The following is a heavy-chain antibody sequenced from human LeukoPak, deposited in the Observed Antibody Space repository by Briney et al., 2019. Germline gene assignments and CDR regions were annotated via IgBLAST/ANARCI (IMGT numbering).Heavy chain of an antibody. CDR2: ISGSGRGGRT. Sequence: GGSLRLSCATSGFTFNTYAMSWVRQAPGKGLEWVSNISGSGRGGRTYYADSVKGRFTISRDNSKNTLYLQMNNLRAEDTAVYYCAREGITVAGTEFDYWGQGTLVTVSS. J-gene: IGHJ4*02. CDR3: AREGITVAGTEFDY. D-gene: IGHD6-19*01. V-gene: IGHV3-23*01. CDR1: GFTFNTYA.